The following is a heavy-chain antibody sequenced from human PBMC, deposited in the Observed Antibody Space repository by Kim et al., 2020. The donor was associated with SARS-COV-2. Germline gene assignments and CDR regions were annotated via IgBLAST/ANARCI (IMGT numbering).Heavy chain of an antibody. V-gene: IGHV3-21*04. D-gene: IGHD2-8*01. CDR1: DLSFSTYS. J-gene: IGHJ3*01. Sequence: GGSLRLSCTGSDLSFSTYSVTWVRQAPGKGLDWVPSIGASGSHKSYGDSVKGRFTISRDNSRKTVFLQMNSLTAEDTAVYFCSRDPNGDYLGAFDGWGQGATVTVSS. CDR2: IGASGSHK. CDR3: SRDPNGDYLGAFDG.